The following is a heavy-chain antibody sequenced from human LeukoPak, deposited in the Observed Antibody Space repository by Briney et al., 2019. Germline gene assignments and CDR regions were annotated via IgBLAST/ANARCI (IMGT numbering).Heavy chain of an antibody. D-gene: IGHD5-18*01. J-gene: IGHJ4*02. Sequence: GGSLSLSCAASGFTFSSYAMSWVRQAPGKGLEWVSAISGSGGSTYYADSVKGRFTISRDNSKNTLYLQMNSLRAEDTAVYYCAKRVGYSYGCFDYWGQGTLVTVSS. CDR2: ISGSGGST. V-gene: IGHV3-23*01. CDR1: GFTFSSYA. CDR3: AKRVGYSYGCFDY.